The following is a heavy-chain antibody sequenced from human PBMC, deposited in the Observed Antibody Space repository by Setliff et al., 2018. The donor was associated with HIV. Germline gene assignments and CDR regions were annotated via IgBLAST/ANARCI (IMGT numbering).Heavy chain of an antibody. CDR1: GYSFTFYG. V-gene: IGHV1-18*04. D-gene: IGHD3-10*01. CDR2: VSVYNGNT. Sequence: ASVKVSCKASGYSFTFYGLHWVRQAPGQGLEWMGWVSVYNGNTKYAENFQDRLTLTTDASTGTGFMELRGLRSDDTAVYYCATPGVGAGAFYIWGRGTMVTVSS. CDR3: ATPGVGAGAFYI. J-gene: IGHJ3*02.